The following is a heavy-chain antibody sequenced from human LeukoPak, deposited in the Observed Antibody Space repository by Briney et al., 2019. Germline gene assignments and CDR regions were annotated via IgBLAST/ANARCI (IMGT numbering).Heavy chain of an antibody. CDR3: ARGPIIAVAGTGPIDY. J-gene: IGHJ4*02. CDR2: ISYDGSNK. Sequence: PGRSLRLSCAASGFTFSSYAMHWVRQAPGKGLEWVAVISYDGSNKYYADSVKGRFTISRDNSKNTLYLQMNSLRAGDTAVYYCARGPIIAVAGTGPIDYWGQGTLVTVSS. D-gene: IGHD6-19*01. CDR1: GFTFSSYA. V-gene: IGHV3-30-3*01.